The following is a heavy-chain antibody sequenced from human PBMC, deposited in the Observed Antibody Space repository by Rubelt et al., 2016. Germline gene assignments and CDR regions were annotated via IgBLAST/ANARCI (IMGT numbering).Heavy chain of an antibody. D-gene: IGHD6-6*01. V-gene: IGHV4-4*02. CDR2: ISHRGST. Sequence: VQLVESGGVLVQPGGSLRLSCRASGFTFSSYAMNWVRQAPGKGLEWIGEISHRGSTSYNPSLKSRVTFSVDSSKNQFSLKVKSVTAAETAFYYWARGDIAARLQYWGQGTLVTVSS. J-gene: IGHJ4*02. CDR3: ARGDIAARLQY. CDR1: GFTFSSYAM.